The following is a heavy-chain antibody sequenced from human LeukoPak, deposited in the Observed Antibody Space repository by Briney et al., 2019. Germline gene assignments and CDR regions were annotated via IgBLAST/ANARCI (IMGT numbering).Heavy chain of an antibody. D-gene: IGHD5-24*01. CDR1: GFTFSSYE. CDR2: ISSSDSTI. J-gene: IGHJ4*02. Sequence: GGPLRLSCAASGFTFSSYEMNWVRQAPGKGLEWVSYISSSDSTIYYADSVKGRFTISRDNAKNSLYLQMNRLRAGDTAVYYCARTIEMATISYFDYWGQGTLVTVSS. CDR3: ARTIEMATISYFDY. V-gene: IGHV3-48*03.